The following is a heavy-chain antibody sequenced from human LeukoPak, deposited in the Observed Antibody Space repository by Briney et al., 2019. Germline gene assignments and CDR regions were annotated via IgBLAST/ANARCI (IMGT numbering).Heavy chain of an antibody. CDR3: ARVPDYGDYGGFDY. V-gene: IGHV3-48*03. J-gene: IGHJ4*02. CDR2: ISSSGSTI. D-gene: IGHD4-17*01. Sequence: GGSLRLSCAASGFTFSSYEMNWVRQAPGKGLEWVSYISSSGSTIYYAYFVKGRFTRSRENAKNSLYLQMNSLRAEDTAVYYCARVPDYGDYGGFDYWGQGTLVTVSS. CDR1: GFTFSSYE.